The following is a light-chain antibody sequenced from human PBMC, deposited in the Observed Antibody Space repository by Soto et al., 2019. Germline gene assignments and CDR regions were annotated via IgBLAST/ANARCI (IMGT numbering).Light chain of an antibody. Sequence: QSVLTQSPSASASLGASVKLTCTLSSGHSSYAIAWHQQQPEKGPRYLMKLNSDGSHSKGDGIPDRFSGSSSGAERSLTTSSLQSADEADYYCQTWGTGVVFGGGTKLTVL. V-gene: IGLV4-69*01. CDR3: QTWGTGVV. CDR1: SGHSSYA. J-gene: IGLJ2*01. CDR2: LNSDGSH.